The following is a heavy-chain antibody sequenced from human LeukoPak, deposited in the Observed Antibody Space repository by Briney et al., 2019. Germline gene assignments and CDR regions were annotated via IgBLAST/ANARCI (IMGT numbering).Heavy chain of an antibody. D-gene: IGHD6-6*01. V-gene: IGHV4-61*02. CDR2: IYTSGST. J-gene: IGHJ4*02. CDR3: ARAVRSSSSYPFDY. CDR1: GGSISSGSYY. Sequence: SQTLSLTCTVSGGSISSGSYYWSWIRQPAGKGLEWIGRIYTSGSTNYNPSLKSRVTISVDTSKNQFSLKLSSVTAADTAVYYCARAVRSSSSYPFDYWGQGTLVTVSS.